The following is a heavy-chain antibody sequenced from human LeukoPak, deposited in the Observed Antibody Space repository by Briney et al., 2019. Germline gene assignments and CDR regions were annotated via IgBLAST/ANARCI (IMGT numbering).Heavy chain of an antibody. V-gene: IGHV3-23*01. J-gene: IGHJ6*02. CDR1: GFTFSSYA. CDR2: ISGRGGST. CDR3: AKLPYYDFWSGSRSYGMDV. Sequence: GGSLRPSCAPSGFTFSSYAMSGVRQAPGKGLDWASAISGRGGSTYYADSVKARFTISRDNSKNTLYLQMNSLRAEDTAVYYCAKLPYYDFWSGSRSYGMDVWGQGTTVTVSS. D-gene: IGHD3-3*01.